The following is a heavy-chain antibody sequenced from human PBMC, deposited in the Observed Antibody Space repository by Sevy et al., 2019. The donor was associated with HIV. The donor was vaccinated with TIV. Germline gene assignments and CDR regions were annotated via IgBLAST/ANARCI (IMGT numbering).Heavy chain of an antibody. D-gene: IGHD6-13*01. Sequence: GSLKLSWAASGFTFSNAWMSWVRQAPGKGLEWVGRIKSKTEGGTTDYAAPMKGRFTISRDDSKNTWYLQMNSLKTEDTAVYYRTTANVWDGSWYFDYWGQGTLVTVSS. CDR1: GFTFSNAW. V-gene: IGHV3-15*01. CDR3: TTANVWDGSWYFDY. CDR2: IKSKTEGGTT. J-gene: IGHJ4*02.